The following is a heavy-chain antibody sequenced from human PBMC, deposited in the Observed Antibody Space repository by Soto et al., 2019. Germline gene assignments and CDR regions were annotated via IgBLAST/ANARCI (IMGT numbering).Heavy chain of an antibody. CDR3: ARERPDGARLDP. V-gene: IGHV4-30-4*01. CDR1: GGSISSGDYY. CDR2: ISYSGST. Sequence: QVQLQESGPGLVKPSQTLSLTCTVSGGSISSGDYYWSWIRQPAGKGLEWIGYISYSGSTYYNPSLKGRVTISVDTSKNQFSMKLSSVTAADTAVYYCARERPDGARLDPWGQGTLVTVSS. J-gene: IGHJ5*02.